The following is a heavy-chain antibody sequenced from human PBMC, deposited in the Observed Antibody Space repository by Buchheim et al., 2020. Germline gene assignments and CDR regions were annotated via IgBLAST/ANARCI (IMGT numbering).Heavy chain of an antibody. V-gene: IGHV4-30-2*01. CDR2: IYLSGST. D-gene: IGHD3-22*01. J-gene: IGHJ4*02. CDR1: GGSISSGGYS. CDR3: ARDRPDYYDSSGYYYLLD. Sequence: QLQLQESGSGLVKPSQTLSLTCAVSGGSISSGGYSWSWIRQPPGKGLEWIGYIYLSGSTYYNPSLKSRVTISVDRSKNQFSLKQSSVTAADTAVYYCARDRPDYYDSSGYYYLLDWGQGTL.